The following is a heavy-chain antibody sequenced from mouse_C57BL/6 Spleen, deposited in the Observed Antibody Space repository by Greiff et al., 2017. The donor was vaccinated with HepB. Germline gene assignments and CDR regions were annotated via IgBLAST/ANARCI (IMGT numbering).Heavy chain of an antibody. CDR1: GYSFTGYF. D-gene: IGHD2-4*01. V-gene: IGHV1-20*01. J-gene: IGHJ2*01. CDR3: ARGRNYDYDENYFDY. Sequence: EVQLQQSGPELVKPGDSVKISCKASGYSFTGYFMNWVMQSHGKSLEWIGRINPYNGDTFYNQKFKGKATLTVDKSSSTAHMELRSLTSEDSAVYYCARGRNYDYDENYFDYWGQGTTLTVSS. CDR2: INPYNGDT.